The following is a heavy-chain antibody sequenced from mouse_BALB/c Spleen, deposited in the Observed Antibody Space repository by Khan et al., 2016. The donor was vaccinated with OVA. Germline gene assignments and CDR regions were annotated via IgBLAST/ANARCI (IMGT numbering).Heavy chain of an antibody. Sequence: VQLQQPGPELMKPGASVKISCKASGYSFTTYYIHWVKQSHGKSLEWIGYIDPFNGSTTYNQKFKGKATLTVDKSSSTAYMHLSSLTSEDSAVYYCVRHGTSSWFAYWGQGTLVTVSA. CDR3: VRHGTSSWFAY. CDR2: IDPFNGST. V-gene: IGHV1S135*01. CDR1: GYSFTTYY. J-gene: IGHJ3*01. D-gene: IGHD1-1*01.